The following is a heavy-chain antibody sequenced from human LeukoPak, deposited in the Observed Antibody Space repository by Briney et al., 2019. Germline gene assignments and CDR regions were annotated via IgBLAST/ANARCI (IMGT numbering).Heavy chain of an antibody. Sequence: GGSLRLSCAASGFILNTNYMTWVRQAPGGGLEWVSFIYADGNTYYSDSVKGRFTISRDISKNAVYLQMNSLRAEDTAVYYCARDSYGDANFDSWGQGTLVTVSS. D-gene: IGHD4-17*01. CDR1: GFILNTNY. CDR3: ARDSYGDANFDS. J-gene: IGHJ4*02. CDR2: IYADGNT. V-gene: IGHV3-53*01.